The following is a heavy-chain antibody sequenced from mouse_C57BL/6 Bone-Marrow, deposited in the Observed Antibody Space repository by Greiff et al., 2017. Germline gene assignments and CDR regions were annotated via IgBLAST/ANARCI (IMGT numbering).Heavy chain of an antibody. CDR3: ARQGDYGSSYSYWYFDV. V-gene: IGHV1-26*01. CDR2: INPNNGGT. J-gene: IGHJ1*03. CDR1: GYTFTDYY. D-gene: IGHD1-1*01. Sequence: VQLQQSGPELVKPGASVKISCKASGYTFTDYYMNWVKQSHGKSLEWIGDINPNNGGTSYNQKFKGKATLTVDKSSSTAYMELRSLTSEDSAVYYCARQGDYGSSYSYWYFDVWGTGTTVTVSS.